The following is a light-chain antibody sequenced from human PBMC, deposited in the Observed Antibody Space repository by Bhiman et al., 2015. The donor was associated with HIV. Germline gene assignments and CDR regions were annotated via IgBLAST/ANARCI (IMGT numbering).Light chain of an antibody. V-gene: IGLV2-14*03. CDR2: DVN. J-gene: IGLJ1*01. CDR1: SSDIGGYKY. CDR3: SSYTSSGTYV. Sequence: QSALTQPASVSGSPGQSITISCTGTSSDIGGYKYVSWYQQHPGKAPKLMIYDVNNRPSGVSDRFSGSKSGNTASLTISGLQAEDEADYCCSSYTSSGTYVFGTGTKVTVL.